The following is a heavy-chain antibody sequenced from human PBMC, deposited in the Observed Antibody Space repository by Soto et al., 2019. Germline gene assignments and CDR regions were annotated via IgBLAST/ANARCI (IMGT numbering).Heavy chain of an antibody. CDR3: AKFGDTAMDKYSSGWWTFDY. Sequence: GGSLRLSCAASGFTFSSYGMHWVRQAPGKGLEWVAVISYDGSNKYYADSVKGRFTISRDNSKNTLYLQMNSLRAEDTAVYYCAKFGDTAMDKYSSGWWTFDYWGQGT. J-gene: IGHJ4*02. CDR2: ISYDGSNK. CDR1: GFTFSSYG. V-gene: IGHV3-30*18. D-gene: IGHD6-19*01.